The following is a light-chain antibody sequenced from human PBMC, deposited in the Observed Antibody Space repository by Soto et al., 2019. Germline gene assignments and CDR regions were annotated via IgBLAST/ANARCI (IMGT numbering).Light chain of an antibody. CDR2: STN. CDR1: SSNIGTNT. J-gene: IGLJ2*01. Sequence: QSVLTQPPSASGTPGQRVTISCSGSSSNIGTNTVNWYQLLPGTAPKLLIYSTNQRPSGVPDRFSGSKSGTSASLAISGLQSEDEADYYCAAWDDSLDGLVVFGGGTKLTVL. CDR3: AAWDDSLDGLVV. V-gene: IGLV1-44*01.